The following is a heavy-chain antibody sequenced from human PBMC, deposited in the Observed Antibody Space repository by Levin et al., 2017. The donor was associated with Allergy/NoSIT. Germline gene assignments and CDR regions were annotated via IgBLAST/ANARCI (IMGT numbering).Heavy chain of an antibody. CDR2: IYSGGTT. J-gene: IGHJ4*02. D-gene: IGHD3-9*01. CDR3: ARDRAEYDILTGYLN. CDR1: GFTVSSSY. V-gene: IGHV3-53*01. Sequence: GGSLRLSCAASGFTVSSSYMSWVRQSPRKGLEWVSMIYSGGTTLYADSVKGRFTISKNTVYLQMTSLRADDTARYYCARDRAEYDILTGYLNWGQGTLVTVSS.